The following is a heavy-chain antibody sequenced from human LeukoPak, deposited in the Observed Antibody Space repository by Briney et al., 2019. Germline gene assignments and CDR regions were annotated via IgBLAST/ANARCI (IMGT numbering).Heavy chain of an antibody. Sequence: SANLSLTCTVSGRSISSYYWSWIRQPAGKGLEWIGRIYTSGSTNYNPSLKSRVTMSVATSKTHFSLKLSSLTAADTAVYYCARGSRRFTLGGWGQGTLVTVSS. CDR3: ARGSRRFTLGG. J-gene: IGHJ4*02. V-gene: IGHV4-4*07. CDR2: IYTSGST. D-gene: IGHD3-16*01. CDR1: GRSISSYY.